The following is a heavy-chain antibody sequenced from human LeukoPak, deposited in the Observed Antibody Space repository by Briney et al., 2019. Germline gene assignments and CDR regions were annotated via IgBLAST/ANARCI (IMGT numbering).Heavy chain of an antibody. CDR2: IYYSGST. CDR1: GGSISSGGYS. D-gene: IGHD6-13*01. Sequence: SETLSLTCAVSGGSISSGGYSWSWIRQPPGKGLEWIGYIYYSGSTYYNPSLKSRVTISVDTSKNQFSLRLSSVNAADTAVYYCARDLLATSIAAPYYWGQGTLVTVSS. J-gene: IGHJ4*02. CDR3: ARDLLATSIAAPYY. V-gene: IGHV4-30-4*07.